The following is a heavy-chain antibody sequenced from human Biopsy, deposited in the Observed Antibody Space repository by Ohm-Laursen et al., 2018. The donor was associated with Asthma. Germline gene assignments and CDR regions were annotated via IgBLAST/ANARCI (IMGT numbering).Heavy chain of an antibody. Sequence: SETLSLTCTVSGGSINIGDYYWTWIRQSPGVGLEWIGYIYRNGDTYYNPTLKNRVTISIDRSKNQFSLRLRSVTAADTAVYYCARGWNCGGDCYSLDSWGQGTLVTVSS. CDR1: GGSINIGDYY. J-gene: IGHJ4*02. CDR3: ARGWNCGGDCYSLDS. V-gene: IGHV4-30-2*06. D-gene: IGHD2-21*02. CDR2: IYRNGDT.